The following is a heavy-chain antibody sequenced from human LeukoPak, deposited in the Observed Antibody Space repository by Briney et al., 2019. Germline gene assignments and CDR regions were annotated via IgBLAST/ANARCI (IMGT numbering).Heavy chain of an antibody. D-gene: IGHD3-16*01. V-gene: IGHV3-7*01. CDR3: AYTNNLKY. J-gene: IGHJ4*02. CDR2: IKHEGSEK. Sequence: SGSLRLSCAASGLTLSGQWMNWVRQAPGQGLEWVANIKHEGSEKYYVDSVKGRFTISRDDAKNSLSLQMNSVRAEDTAVYYCAYTNNLKYWGQGTLVTVSS. CDR1: GLTLSGQW.